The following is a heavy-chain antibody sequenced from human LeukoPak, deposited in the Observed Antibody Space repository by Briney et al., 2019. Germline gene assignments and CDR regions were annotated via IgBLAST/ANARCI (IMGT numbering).Heavy chain of an antibody. CDR3: ARSGVPYYDILTGYPFDY. D-gene: IGHD3-9*01. CDR1: GYTFTSYY. Sequence: GASVKVSCKASGYTFTSYYMHWARQAPGQGLEWMGIINPSGGSTSYAQKFQGRVTMTRDTSTSTVYMELSSLRSEDTAVYYCARSGVPYYDILTGYPFDYWGQGTLVTVSS. V-gene: IGHV1-46*01. J-gene: IGHJ4*02. CDR2: INPSGGST.